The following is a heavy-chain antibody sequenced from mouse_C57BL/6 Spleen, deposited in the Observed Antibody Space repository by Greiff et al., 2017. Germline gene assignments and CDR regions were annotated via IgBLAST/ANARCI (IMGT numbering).Heavy chain of an antibody. CDR3: ARKYYFDY. CDR1: GYTFTGYW. V-gene: IGHV1-9*01. Sequence: QVQLQQSGAELMKPGASVKLSCKATGYTFTGYWIEWVKQRPGHGLEWIGEILPGSGSTNSNEKFKGKATFTADTSSNTAYMQLSSLTTEDSAIYYCARKYYFDYWGQGTTLTVSS. J-gene: IGHJ2*01. CDR2: ILPGSGST.